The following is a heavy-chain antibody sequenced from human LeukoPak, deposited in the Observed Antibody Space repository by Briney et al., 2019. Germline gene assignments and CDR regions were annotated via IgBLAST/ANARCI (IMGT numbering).Heavy chain of an antibody. D-gene: IGHD3-22*01. CDR1: GGSISSSSYY. Sequence: SETLPLTCTVSGGSISSSSYYWGWIRQPPGKGLEWIGSMSYSGSTHYNPSLKSRVTIPVDTSKDQFSLKVSSVTAADTAVYYCARAILYYYDSSGYPNWFDPWGQGTLVTVSS. V-gene: IGHV4-39*07. CDR3: ARAILYYYDSSGYPNWFDP. J-gene: IGHJ5*02. CDR2: MSYSGST.